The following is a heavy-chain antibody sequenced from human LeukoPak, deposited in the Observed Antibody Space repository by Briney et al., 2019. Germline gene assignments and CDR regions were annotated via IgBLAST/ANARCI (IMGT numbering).Heavy chain of an antibody. CDR3: ARSPISSFYYYYGMDV. J-gene: IGHJ6*02. V-gene: IGHV4-39*07. CDR2: IYYSGST. CDR1: GGSISSSSYY. D-gene: IGHD3-3*02. Sequence: PSETLSLTCTVSGGSISSSSYYWGWIRQPPGKGLEWIGSIYYSGSTNYNPSLKSRVTISVDTSKNQFSLKLSSVTAADTAVYYCARSPISSFYYYYGMDVWGQGTTVTVSS.